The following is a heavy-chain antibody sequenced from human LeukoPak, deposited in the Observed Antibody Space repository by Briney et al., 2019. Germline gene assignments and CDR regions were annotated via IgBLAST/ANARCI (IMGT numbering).Heavy chain of an antibody. J-gene: IGHJ4*02. CDR2: ISSSSSYI. Sequence: GGSLRLSCAASGFTFTNYAMSWVRQAPGKGLEWVSSISSSSSYIYYADSVKGRFTISRDNAKNSLYLQMNSLRAEDTAVYYCARGGYGIAVAGTGYFDYWGQGTLVTVSS. V-gene: IGHV3-21*01. D-gene: IGHD6-19*01. CDR1: GFTFTNYA. CDR3: ARGGYGIAVAGTGYFDY.